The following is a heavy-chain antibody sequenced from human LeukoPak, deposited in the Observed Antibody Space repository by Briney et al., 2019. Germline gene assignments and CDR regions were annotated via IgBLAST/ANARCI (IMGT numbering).Heavy chain of an antibody. Sequence: GASVKVSCKASGYTFTSYYMHWVRQAPGQGLEWMGIINPSGGSTSYAQKFQGRVTMTRNTSISTAYMELSSLRSEDTAVYYCARIRRLYYFDYWGQGTLVTVSS. V-gene: IGHV1-46*01. D-gene: IGHD3-22*01. CDR3: ARIRRLYYFDY. CDR2: INPSGGST. CDR1: GYTFTSYY. J-gene: IGHJ4*02.